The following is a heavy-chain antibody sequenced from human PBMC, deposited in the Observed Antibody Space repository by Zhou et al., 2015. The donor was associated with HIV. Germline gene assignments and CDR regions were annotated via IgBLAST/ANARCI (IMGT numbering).Heavy chain of an antibody. D-gene: IGHD1-26*01. Sequence: EAQLVQSGGRLSAAWGGSLRLSCAASGFTFSDYWMHWVRQTPGKGLLWVSHISNDGSTTKYADSVKGRFTISRDSARNTLYLQMNSLKTEDTAIYYCTTAPFRYSGSPVDYWGQGTLVTVYS. V-gene: IGHV3-74*03. CDR1: GFTFSDYW. J-gene: IGHJ4*02. CDR3: TTAPFRYSGSPVDY. CDR2: ISNDGSTT.